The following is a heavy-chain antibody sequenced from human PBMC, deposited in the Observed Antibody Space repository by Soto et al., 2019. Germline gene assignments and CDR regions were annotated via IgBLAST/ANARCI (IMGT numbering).Heavy chain of an antibody. CDR3: ARDRGDIVVDWFDP. CDR1: GFTFTSSA. V-gene: IGHV1-18*01. CDR2: ISAYNGNT. Sequence: ASVKVSCKASGFTFTSSAMQWVRQARGQGLEWMGWISAYNGNTNYAQKLQGRVTMTTDTSTSTAYMELRSLRSDDTAVYYCARDRGDIVVDWFDPWGQGTLVTVSS. D-gene: IGHD2-2*01. J-gene: IGHJ5*02.